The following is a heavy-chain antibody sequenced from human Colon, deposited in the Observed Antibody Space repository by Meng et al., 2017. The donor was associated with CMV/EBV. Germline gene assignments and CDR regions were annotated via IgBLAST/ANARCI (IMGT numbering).Heavy chain of an antibody. CDR1: GFTFTDAW. Sequence: EVQLVESXXXXXXXGGFLRLSCAASGFTFTDAWMSWVRQAPGKGLEWVGRIKAKADGGTTEYPAPVKGRFTISRDDSKNTLFLQMNSLKTEDTAVYYCTTGRAHWGQGTLVTVSS. J-gene: IGHJ4*02. CDR3: TTGRAH. CDR2: IKAKADGGTT. V-gene: IGHV3-15*01.